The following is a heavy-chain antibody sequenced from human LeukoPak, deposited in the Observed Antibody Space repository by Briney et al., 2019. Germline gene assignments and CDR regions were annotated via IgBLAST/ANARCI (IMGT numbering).Heavy chain of an antibody. Sequence: SETLSLTCTVSGGSISSYYWSWIRQPPGKGLEWIGSIYYSGSTYYNPSLKSRVTISVDTSKNQFSLKLSSVTAADTAVYYCASPSSGWYQIDYWGQGTLVTVSS. CDR2: IYYSGST. V-gene: IGHV4-59*05. CDR3: ASPSSGWYQIDY. CDR1: GGSISSYY. J-gene: IGHJ4*02. D-gene: IGHD6-19*01.